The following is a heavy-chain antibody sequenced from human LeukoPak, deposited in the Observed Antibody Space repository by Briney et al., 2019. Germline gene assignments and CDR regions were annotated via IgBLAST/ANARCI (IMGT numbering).Heavy chain of an antibody. CDR2: IYPGDSDT. V-gene: IGHV5-51*01. Sequence: GESLKISCKGSGYSFTSYWIGWVRQMPGKGLEWMGIIYPGDSDTRYSPSFQGQVPISADKSISTAYLQWSSLKASDTAMYYCARGIVIRGGSYQGAFDIWGQGTMVTVSS. CDR3: ARGIVIRGGSYQGAFDI. D-gene: IGHD1-26*01. CDR1: GYSFTSYW. J-gene: IGHJ3*02.